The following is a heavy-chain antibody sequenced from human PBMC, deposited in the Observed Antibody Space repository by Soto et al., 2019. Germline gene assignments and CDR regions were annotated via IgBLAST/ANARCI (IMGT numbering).Heavy chain of an antibody. CDR3: TRVLEGSGSTASY. V-gene: IGHV3-15*07. CDR2: IKSKTDGGTT. D-gene: IGHD3-10*01. J-gene: IGHJ4*02. CDR1: GFTFTYVW. Sequence: EVQLVESGGGLVKPGGSLRLSCAASGFTFTYVWMNWVRQAPGKGLEWVGRIKSKTDGGTTDYAAPVKGRFTISRDDSKTSLYLQMNSLKTEDTAVYYCTRVLEGSGSTASYWGQGTLVTVSS.